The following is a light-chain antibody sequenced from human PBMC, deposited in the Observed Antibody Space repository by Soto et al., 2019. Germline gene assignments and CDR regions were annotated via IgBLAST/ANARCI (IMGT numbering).Light chain of an antibody. Sequence: QSVLTQPPSASGTPGQRVTISCSGSNSNIGSHYVHWYQQLPGTAPKLLIHRINQRPSGVPDRFSSSKSGTSGSLAISGLRSEDEADYYCAAWDDSLSTWVFGGGTKLTVL. CDR1: NSNIGSHY. J-gene: IGLJ3*02. V-gene: IGLV1-47*01. CDR3: AAWDDSLSTWV. CDR2: RIN.